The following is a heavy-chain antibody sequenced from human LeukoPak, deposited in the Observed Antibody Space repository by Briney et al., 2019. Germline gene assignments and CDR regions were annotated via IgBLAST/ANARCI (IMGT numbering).Heavy chain of an antibody. CDR1: GGTFSSYA. CDR3: ARDMTGTPMVTGWFDP. CDR2: IIPIFGTA. V-gene: IGHV1-69*06. D-gene: IGHD5-18*01. J-gene: IGHJ5*02. Sequence: SVKVSCKASGGTFSSYAISWVRQAPGQGLEWMGGIIPIFGTANYAQKFQGRVTITADKSTSTAYMELSSLRSEDTAVYYCARDMTGTPMVTGWFDPWGQGTLVTVSS.